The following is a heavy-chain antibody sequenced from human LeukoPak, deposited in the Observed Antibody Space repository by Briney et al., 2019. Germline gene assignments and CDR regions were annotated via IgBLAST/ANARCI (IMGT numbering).Heavy chain of an antibody. J-gene: IGHJ6*02. CDR2: IYYSGGT. D-gene: IGHD3-16*01. V-gene: IGHV4-59*08. Sequence: SETLTLTCTVSGGSISSYYWSWIRQPPGKGLEWIGYIYYSGGTNYNPSLKSRVTISIDRYKYQFSLKLNSVTAADTDVYYCERHVKQGGYYYYGMDVWGQGHTVTVSS. CDR1: GGSISSYY. CDR3: ERHVKQGGYYYYGMDV.